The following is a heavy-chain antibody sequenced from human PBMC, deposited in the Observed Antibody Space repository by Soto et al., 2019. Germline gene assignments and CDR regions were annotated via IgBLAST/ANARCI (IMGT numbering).Heavy chain of an antibody. J-gene: IGHJ6*02. Sequence: VQLVESGGGLVKPGGSLRLSCAASGFTFSSYGMHWVRQAPGKGLEWVAVISYDGSNKYYADSVKGRFTISRDNSKNSLYLQMNSLRAEDTAVYYCAKDDSSNWNPYYYYYGMDVWGQGTTVTVSS. D-gene: IGHD1-1*01. V-gene: IGHV3-30*18. CDR1: GFTFSSYG. CDR2: ISYDGSNK. CDR3: AKDDSSNWNPYYYYYGMDV.